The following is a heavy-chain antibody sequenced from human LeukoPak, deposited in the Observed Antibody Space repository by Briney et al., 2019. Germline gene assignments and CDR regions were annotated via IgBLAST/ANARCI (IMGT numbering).Heavy chain of an antibody. J-gene: IGHJ4*02. D-gene: IGHD4-17*01. CDR3: ARDGNYGDYVL. CDR2: INPNSGGT. V-gene: IGHV1-2*02. Sequence: ASVKVSCKASGYTFTGYYMNWVRQAPGQGLEWMGWINPNSGGTNYAQKFQGRVTVTRDTSISTAYLELTSLRSDDTAVYYCARDGNYGDYVLWGQGTLVTVSS. CDR1: GYTFTGYY.